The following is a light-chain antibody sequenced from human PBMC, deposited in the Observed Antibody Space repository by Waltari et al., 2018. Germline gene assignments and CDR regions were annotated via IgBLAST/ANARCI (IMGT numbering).Light chain of an antibody. J-gene: IGKJ2*01. CDR3: QQSYTTPRYT. CDR2: AAS. V-gene: IGKV1-39*01. CDR1: QTISRY. Sequence: INCRASQTISRYLNWYHQRPGKAPKLLIYAASTLQGGVPSRFSGSGSGSDFTLTITSLQPEDFGTYYCQQSYTTPRYTFGQGTKLQIK.